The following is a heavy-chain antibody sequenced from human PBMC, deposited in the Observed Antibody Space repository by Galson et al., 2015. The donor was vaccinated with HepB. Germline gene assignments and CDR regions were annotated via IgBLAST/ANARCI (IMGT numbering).Heavy chain of an antibody. Sequence: SLRLSCAASGFSFRDYAMTWVRQAPGTGLEWVSTISGSGGDTLYADSVKGRFIISRDNSKNTLYLEMNSLRVDDTAVYSCAKDPWGYNSGWTGTFDIWGQGTLVTVSS. V-gene: IGHV3-23*01. J-gene: IGHJ3*02. CDR1: GFSFRDYA. D-gene: IGHD6-19*01. CDR2: ISGSGGDT. CDR3: AKDPWGYNSGWTGTFDI.